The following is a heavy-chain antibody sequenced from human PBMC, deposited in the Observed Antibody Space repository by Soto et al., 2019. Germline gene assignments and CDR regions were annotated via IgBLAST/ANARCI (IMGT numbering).Heavy chain of an antibody. Sequence: QLVQSGPEVKKPGASVKVSCKASGYTFSSYTISWVRQAPGQGLEWMGWISPYNCKTKYTQKLQGRLTMTTDTSTSTAYMELRSLRSDDTAVYYCARADYGVDDYWGQGTLVTVSS. CDR1: GYTFSSYT. V-gene: IGHV1-18*01. CDR2: ISPYNCKT. D-gene: IGHD3-16*01. J-gene: IGHJ4*02. CDR3: ARADYGVDDY.